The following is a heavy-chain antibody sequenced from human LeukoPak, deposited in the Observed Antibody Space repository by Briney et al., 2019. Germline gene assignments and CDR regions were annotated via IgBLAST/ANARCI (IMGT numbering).Heavy chain of an antibody. J-gene: IGHJ2*01. CDR2: ISSGSIHI. CDR3: ATTPGGDTTGYYPWYFDL. V-gene: IGHV3-48*03. Sequence: HPGGSLRLSCAASGFTFSSYEMNWVRQAPGKGLEWVSSISSGSIHIYYADSVQGRFTISKDNAKSSLYLQMNGLRAEDTAIYYCATTPGGDTTGYYPWYFDLWGRGTLVTVSS. D-gene: IGHD3-22*01. CDR1: GFTFSSYE.